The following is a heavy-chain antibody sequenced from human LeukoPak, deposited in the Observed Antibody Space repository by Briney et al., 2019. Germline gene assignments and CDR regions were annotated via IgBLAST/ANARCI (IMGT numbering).Heavy chain of an antibody. CDR3: AKDAGSSWYYFDY. Sequence: PGGSLRLSCAASGFTFSSYAMNWVRQAPGKGLEWVSFISGSSVGTYYADSVKGRFTISRDNSKNTMSMEMNSLRAEDTAVYYCAKDAGSSWYYFDYWGQGTLVTVSS. CDR2: ISGSSVGT. V-gene: IGHV3-23*01. CDR1: GFTFSSYA. D-gene: IGHD6-13*01. J-gene: IGHJ4*02.